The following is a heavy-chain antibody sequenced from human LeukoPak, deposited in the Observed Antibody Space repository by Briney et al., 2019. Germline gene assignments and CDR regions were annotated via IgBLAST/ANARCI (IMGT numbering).Heavy chain of an antibody. D-gene: IGHD3-3*01. J-gene: IGHJ4*02. CDR2: IRYDGSNK. CDR1: GFAFSSYG. Sequence: PGGSLRLSCAASGFAFSSYGMHWVRQAPGKGLEWVAFIRYDGSNKYYADSLKGRFTISRDNSKNTLYLQMNSLRAEDTAVYYCASSDDFWSGYYAGFDYWGQGTLVTVSS. CDR3: ASSDDFWSGYYAGFDY. V-gene: IGHV3-30*02.